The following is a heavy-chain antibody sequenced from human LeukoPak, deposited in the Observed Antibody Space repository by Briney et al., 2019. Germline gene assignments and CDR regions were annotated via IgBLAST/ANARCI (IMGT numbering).Heavy chain of an antibody. V-gene: IGHV3-7*01. CDR1: GFTFSSYW. CDR2: IKQDGSEK. Sequence: GGSLRLSCAASGFTFSSYWMSWVRQAPGKGLEWVANIKQDGSEKYYVDSVKGRFTISRDNAKNSLYLQMNSLRAEDTAVYYCAKDSRYCSGGSCYYFDYWGQGTLVTVSS. CDR3: AKDSRYCSGGSCYYFDY. J-gene: IGHJ4*02. D-gene: IGHD2-15*01.